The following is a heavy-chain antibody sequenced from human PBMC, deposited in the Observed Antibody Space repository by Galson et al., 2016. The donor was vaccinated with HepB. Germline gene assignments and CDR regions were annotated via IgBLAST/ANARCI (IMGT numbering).Heavy chain of an antibody. J-gene: IGHJ4*02. V-gene: IGHV4-31*03. CDR1: GGSISRGGSY. CDR2: IYYSGST. CDR3: ARGQDYYASGTDFDY. Sequence: LSLTCTVSGGSISRGGSYWSWIRQHPGKGLEWIGYIYYSGSTYYNPSLKSRVTISVDTSKNQFSLKLSSVTAADTAVYYCARGQDYYASGTDFDYWGQGTLVTVSS. D-gene: IGHD3-10*01.